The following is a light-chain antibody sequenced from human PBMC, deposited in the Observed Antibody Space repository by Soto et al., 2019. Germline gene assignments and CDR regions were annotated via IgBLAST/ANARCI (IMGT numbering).Light chain of an antibody. CDR1: QPIDTS. CDR2: AAS. Sequence: DIQMTQAPSSPSASVGDRVTITCRASQPIDTSLNWYQQKPGNAPRLLIYAASSLQSGVPLRFSGSGPGTDFTLTISSLQPEDFATYYCQQSYSSPFTFGPGTTVDIK. V-gene: IGKV1-39*01. J-gene: IGKJ3*01. CDR3: QQSYSSPFT.